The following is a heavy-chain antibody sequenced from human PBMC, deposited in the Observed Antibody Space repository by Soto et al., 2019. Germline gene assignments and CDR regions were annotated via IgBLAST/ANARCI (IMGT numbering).Heavy chain of an antibody. Sequence: EVQLVESGGGLVQPGGSMRLSCAASGFSFSVSSMHWVRQASGKGLEWLGRIRSKASNYATTYSESVRVRFIISRDDSQETMFLQMNSLRTEDTAMYYCAIEAAGFGHWGQGTLVTVSS. J-gene: IGHJ4*02. CDR2: IRSKASNYAT. D-gene: IGHD6-13*01. CDR3: AIEAAGFGH. CDR1: GFSFSVSS. V-gene: IGHV3-73*01.